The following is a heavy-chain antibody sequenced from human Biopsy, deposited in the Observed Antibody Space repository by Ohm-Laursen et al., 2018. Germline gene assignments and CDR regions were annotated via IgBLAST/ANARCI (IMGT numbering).Heavy chain of an antibody. D-gene: IGHD1-14*01. Sequence: SVKVSCKASGYTFTNYGFSWVRQAPGQGLQWVGWITPYTGSTYYPQDFQGRVTMTTDTSTNTVYMELRSLRPDDTAVYYCAREGDAGYKYYWGQGTLVTVSS. V-gene: IGHV1-18*01. CDR3: AREGDAGYKYY. CDR1: GYTFTNYG. CDR2: ITPYTGST. J-gene: IGHJ4*02.